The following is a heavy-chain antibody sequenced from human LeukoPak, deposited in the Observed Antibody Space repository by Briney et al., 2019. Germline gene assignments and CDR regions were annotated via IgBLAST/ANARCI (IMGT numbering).Heavy chain of an antibody. CDR3: ARSGYSSSWYSLAFDY. D-gene: IGHD6-13*01. J-gene: IGHJ4*02. CDR1: GGSISSYY. Sequence: PSETLSLTCTVSGGSISSYYWSWIRQPPGKGLEWIGYIYYSGSTNYNPSLKSRVTISVDTSKNQFSLKLSSVTAADTAVYSCARSGYSSSWYSLAFDYWGQGTLVTVSS. CDR2: IYYSGST. V-gene: IGHV4-59*01.